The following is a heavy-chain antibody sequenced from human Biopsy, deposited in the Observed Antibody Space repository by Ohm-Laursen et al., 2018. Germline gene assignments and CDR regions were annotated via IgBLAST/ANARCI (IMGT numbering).Heavy chain of an antibody. CDR2: VFDRGTT. Sequence: TLSLTCTLSGDSITRSYWSWIRQSPGQGLEWIGHVFDRGTTTYNPSVRSRVTMSEDTSKKQFSLKMPSVTAADTAIYYCAHGSGSYYKWDFWGRGILVTVSS. V-gene: IGHV4-59*08. D-gene: IGHD3-10*01. CDR3: AHGSGSYYKWDF. J-gene: IGHJ4*02. CDR1: GDSITRSY.